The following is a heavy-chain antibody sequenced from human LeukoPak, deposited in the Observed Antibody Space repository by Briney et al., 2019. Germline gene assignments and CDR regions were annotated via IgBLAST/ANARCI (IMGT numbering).Heavy chain of an antibody. CDR3: ATGKYSGYYDY. CDR2: MYYGGTT. CDR1: GGSIGTSTYY. D-gene: IGHD5-12*01. J-gene: IGHJ4*02. Sequence: SETLSLTCTVSGGSIGTSTYYGGWVRQPPGKGLEWIGSMYYGGTTYYNPSLKSRITLSVDTSKNQFSLRLSSVTAADSAVYFCATGKYSGYYDYWGQGTLVTVSS. V-gene: IGHV4-39*01.